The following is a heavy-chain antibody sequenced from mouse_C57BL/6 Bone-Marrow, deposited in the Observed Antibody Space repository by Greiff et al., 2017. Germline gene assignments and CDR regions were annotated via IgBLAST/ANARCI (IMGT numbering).Heavy chain of an antibody. CDR1: GYTFTSYW. D-gene: IGHD4-1*01. Sequence: QVQLQQPGAELVKPGASVKMSCKASGYTFTSYWITWVKQRPGQGLEWIGDIYPTSGRTNYNEKFKSKAILTVDTSSNTAYMQLSSLTSVDSAVFSCANSARLGRYFDCWGEGTTLTVSS. CDR3: ANSARLGRYFDC. V-gene: IGHV1-55*01. J-gene: IGHJ2*01. CDR2: IYPTSGRT.